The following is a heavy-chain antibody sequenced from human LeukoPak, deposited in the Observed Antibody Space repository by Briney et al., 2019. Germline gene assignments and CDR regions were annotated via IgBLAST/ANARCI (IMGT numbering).Heavy chain of an antibody. CDR3: ARSSWVSGGELDY. Sequence: PSETLSLTCAVYGGSFSGHYWSWIRQPPGKGLEWIGEINHSGSTNYNPSLKSRVTISVDTSKNQFSLKLSSVTAADTAVYYCARSSWVSGGELDYWGQGTLVTVSS. D-gene: IGHD2-21*01. V-gene: IGHV4-34*01. CDR2: INHSGST. J-gene: IGHJ4*02. CDR1: GGSFSGHY.